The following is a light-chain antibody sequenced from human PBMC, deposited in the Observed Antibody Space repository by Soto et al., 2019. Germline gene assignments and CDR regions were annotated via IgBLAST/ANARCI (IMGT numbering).Light chain of an antibody. CDR3: QQRNDWPLT. CDR1: QSVGSS. V-gene: IGKV3-11*01. CDR2: DSS. Sequence: EIVLTQSQATLSLSPGERATLSCRASQSVGSSLAWYQQKPGQAPRLLINDSSNRATGIPARFSGSGSGTDFTLTISSLEPEDFEVYYCQQRNDWPLTFGGGTKVDIK. J-gene: IGKJ4*01.